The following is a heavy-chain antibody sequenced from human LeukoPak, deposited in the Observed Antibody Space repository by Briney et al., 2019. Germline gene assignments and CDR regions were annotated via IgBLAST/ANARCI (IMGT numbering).Heavy chain of an antibody. CDR2: IKSDGITI. V-gene: IGHV3-74*01. CDR3: LRDLNWSLDQ. CDR1: GFTFSNYM. Sequence: GGSLRLSCAASGFTFSNYMMHWVRQAPGKGLVWASRIKSDGITITYADSVKGRFTISRDNAKNTLYLQMNSLRAEDTAVYYCLRDLNWSLDQWGQGTLVTVSS. D-gene: IGHD1-20*01. J-gene: IGHJ4*02.